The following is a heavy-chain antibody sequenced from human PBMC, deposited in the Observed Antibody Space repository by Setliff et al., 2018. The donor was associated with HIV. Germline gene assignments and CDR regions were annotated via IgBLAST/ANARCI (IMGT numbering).Heavy chain of an antibody. Sequence: EASVKVSCKASGYTFTGYYMHWVRQAPGQGLEWMGWINPNSGGTTYAQKFQGRVTMTRDTSISTAYMEVSRLRSDDTAVYYCARMVRGVPYYYYFYMDVWGKGTTVTVS. D-gene: IGHD3-10*01. V-gene: IGHV1-2*02. J-gene: IGHJ6*03. CDR1: GYTFTGYY. CDR3: ARMVRGVPYYYYFYMDV. CDR2: INPNSGGT.